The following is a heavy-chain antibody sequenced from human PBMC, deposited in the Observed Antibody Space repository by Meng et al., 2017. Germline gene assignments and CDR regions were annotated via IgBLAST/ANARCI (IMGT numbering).Heavy chain of an antibody. Sequence: QVQLVESGGCLNTPGGSRRLSCAVSGINFSDYYMSWIRQSTGKGLEWVSYISSSGSTIYYADSVSGRFTISRNNDKNSLYLQMNSLRAEDTAVYYCARGKVWFDPWGQGTLVTVSS. CDR3: ARGKVWFDP. CDR1: GINFSDYY. CDR2: ISSSGSTI. J-gene: IGHJ5*02. V-gene: IGHV3-11*01.